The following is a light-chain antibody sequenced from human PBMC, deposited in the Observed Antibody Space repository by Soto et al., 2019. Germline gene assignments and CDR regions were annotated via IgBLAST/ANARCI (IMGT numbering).Light chain of an antibody. J-gene: IGLJ2*01. CDR2: RDN. Sequence: QSVLTQSPSASGTPGQTVTISCSGSSSNIGSSTVNWYQHFPGTAPKLLIYRDNERLSGFPDRISASKSGTSASLVISGLQSEDEADYYCASWDVSLDGVVFGGGTKLTVL. CDR1: SSNIGSST. V-gene: IGLV1-44*01. CDR3: ASWDVSLDGVV.